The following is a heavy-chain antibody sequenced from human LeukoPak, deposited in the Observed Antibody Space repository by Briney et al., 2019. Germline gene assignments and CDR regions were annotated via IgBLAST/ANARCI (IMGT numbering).Heavy chain of an antibody. J-gene: IGHJ4*02. CDR3: ARVGSGGAWFDF. Sequence: SETLSLTCTVSGGSTSSSSYYWGWIRQPPGKRLEWIGSIYYSGSTYYNPSLKTRATISIDTSKNQLSLTLTSVTAANTAVYYCARVGSGGAWFDFWGQGTLVSVSS. CDR2: IYYSGST. V-gene: IGHV4-39*07. CDR1: GGSTSSSSYY. D-gene: IGHD6-19*01.